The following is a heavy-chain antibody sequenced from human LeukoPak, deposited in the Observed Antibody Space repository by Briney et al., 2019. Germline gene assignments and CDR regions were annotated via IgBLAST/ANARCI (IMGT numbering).Heavy chain of an antibody. J-gene: IGHJ4*02. Sequence: PGGSLRLSCAASGFTFSSYSMNWVRQAPGKGLEWVSSISSSSSYIYYADSVKGRFTISRDNAKNSLYLQMYSLRAEDTAVYYCARGGPCSSTSCYIEWHFDYWGQGTLVTVSS. V-gene: IGHV3-21*01. CDR2: ISSSSSYI. D-gene: IGHD2-2*02. CDR1: GFTFSSYS. CDR3: ARGGPCSSTSCYIEWHFDY.